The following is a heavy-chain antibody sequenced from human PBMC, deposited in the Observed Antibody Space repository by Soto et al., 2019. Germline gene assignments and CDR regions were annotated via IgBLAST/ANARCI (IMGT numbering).Heavy chain of an antibody. CDR1: GYTFTSYY. CDR2: INPSGGST. J-gene: IGHJ4*02. V-gene: IGHV1-46*01. Sequence: AASVKVSCKASGYTFTSYYMHWVRQAPGQGLEWMGIINPSGGSTSYAQKFQGRVTMTRDTSTSTVYMELSSLRSEDTAVYYCATPGNYYDSSVPLDYWGQGTLVTVSS. D-gene: IGHD3-22*01. CDR3: ATPGNYYDSSVPLDY.